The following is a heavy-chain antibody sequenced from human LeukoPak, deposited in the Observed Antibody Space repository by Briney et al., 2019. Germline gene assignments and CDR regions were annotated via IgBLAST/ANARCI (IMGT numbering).Heavy chain of an antibody. CDR1: GGSISSYY. J-gene: IGHJ6*03. CDR3: ARGHYSNYRAYYYYMDV. CDR2: IYSTSGTT. D-gene: IGHD4-11*01. Sequence: NTSETLSLTCTVSGGSISSYYWSWIRQPPGEGLEWIGYIYSTSGTTNYNPSLRSRVTISVDTSKNQLSLRLSSVTAADTAVYYCARGHYSNYRAYYYYMDVWAKGTTVTVSS. V-gene: IGHV4-4*09.